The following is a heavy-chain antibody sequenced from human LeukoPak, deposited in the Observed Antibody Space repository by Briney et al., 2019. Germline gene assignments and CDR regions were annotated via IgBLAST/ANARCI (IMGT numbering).Heavy chain of an antibody. J-gene: IGHJ4*02. CDR2: LSGSGGST. Sequence: GGSLRLSCAASGFTFRSYGMSWVRQVPGKGLEWVSSLSGSGGSTYYADSVKGRFTISRDNSKNTLFLHMNSLRAEDTAVYYCAKALGGYDFDYWGQGILVTVSS. CDR1: GFTFRSYG. CDR3: AKALGGYDFDY. V-gene: IGHV3-23*01. D-gene: IGHD3-16*01.